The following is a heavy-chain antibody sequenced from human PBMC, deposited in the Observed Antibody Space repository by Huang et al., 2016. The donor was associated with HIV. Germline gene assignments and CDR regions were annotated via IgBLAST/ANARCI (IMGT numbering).Heavy chain of an antibody. V-gene: IGHV3-30*18. CDR3: AKESRWYSDLDN. J-gene: IGHJ4*02. Sequence: QVQLVESGGGVVQPGRSLRLSCAASGFTFSNFGMHWVRQAPGKGLDWVGVISYDGRNDYYSESVKCRFTISRDNPMDTLYLQMNSLRPDDTAVYYCAKESRWYSDLDNWGQGTLVTVSS. D-gene: IGHD2-15*01. CDR2: ISYDGRND. CDR1: GFTFSNFG.